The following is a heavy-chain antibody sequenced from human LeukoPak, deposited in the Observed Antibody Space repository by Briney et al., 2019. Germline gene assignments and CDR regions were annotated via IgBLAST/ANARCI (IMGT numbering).Heavy chain of an antibody. Sequence: SETLSLTCTVSGDSISSGDYYWGWIRQPPGKGLEWIGSIYHSGSTYYNPSLKSRVTISVDTSKNQFSLKLSSVTAADTAVYYCARTSSGWYLFDYWGQGTLVTVSS. CDR2: IYHSGST. D-gene: IGHD6-19*01. V-gene: IGHV4-39*07. CDR3: ARTSSGWYLFDY. CDR1: GDSISSGDYY. J-gene: IGHJ4*02.